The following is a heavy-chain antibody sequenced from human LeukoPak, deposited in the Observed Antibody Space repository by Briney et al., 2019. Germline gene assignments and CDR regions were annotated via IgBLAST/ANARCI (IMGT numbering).Heavy chain of an antibody. CDR3: AKGWSGYFRSPFDL. CDR2: VTGDSDTT. V-gene: IGHV3-23*01. D-gene: IGHD3-3*01. J-gene: IGHJ3*01. CDR1: GFTLSNFA. Sequence: GGSLRLSCVASGFTLSNFAMNWVRQAPGQGLEWVSVVTGDSDTTHYADSVKGRFTISRGNSKNMVYLQMNSLRAEDTAVYYCAKGWSGYFRSPFDLWGRGTMVTVSS.